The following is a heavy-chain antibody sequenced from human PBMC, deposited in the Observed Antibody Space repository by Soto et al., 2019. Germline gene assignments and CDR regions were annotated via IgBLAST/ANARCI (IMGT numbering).Heavy chain of an antibody. CDR3: AKDSPIGSTFSGHGDIDS. CDR1: GGSFSGYY. D-gene: IGHD5-12*01. J-gene: IGHJ4*02. CDR2: INHSGST. Sequence: SETLSLTCAVYGGSFSGYYWSWIRQPPGKGLEWIGEINHSGSTNYNPSLKSRVTISVDTSKNQFSLKLSSVTAADTAMYYCAKDSPIGSTFSGHGDIDSWGQGTLVTVSS. V-gene: IGHV4-34*01.